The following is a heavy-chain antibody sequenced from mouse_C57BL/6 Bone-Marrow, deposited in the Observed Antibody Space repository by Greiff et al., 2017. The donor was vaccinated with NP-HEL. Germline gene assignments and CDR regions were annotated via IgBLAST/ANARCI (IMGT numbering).Heavy chain of an antibody. CDR2: ISSGGSYT. Sequence: EVQLVESGGDLVKPGGSLKLSCAASGFTFSSYGMSWVRQTPDKRLEWVATISSGGSYTYYPDSVKGRFTISRDNAKKTLYLQMSSLKSEDTAMYYCARNLITTVVDYWGQGTTLTVSS. CDR1: GFTFSSYG. CDR3: ARNLITTVVDY. J-gene: IGHJ2*01. D-gene: IGHD1-1*01. V-gene: IGHV5-6*01.